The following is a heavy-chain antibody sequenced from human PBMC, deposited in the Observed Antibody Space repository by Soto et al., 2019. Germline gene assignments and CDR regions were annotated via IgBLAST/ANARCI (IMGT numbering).Heavy chain of an antibody. V-gene: IGHV1-24*01. J-gene: IGHJ1*01. Sequence: ASVKVSCKVSGYTLTELSMHWVRQAPGKGLEWMGGFDPEDGETIYAQKFQGRVTMTEDTSTDTAYMELSSLRSEDTAVYYCATVPLIAEAGTYFQHWGQGTLVTVSS. CDR3: ATVPLIAEAGTYFQH. D-gene: IGHD6-13*01. CDR1: GYTLTELS. CDR2: FDPEDGET.